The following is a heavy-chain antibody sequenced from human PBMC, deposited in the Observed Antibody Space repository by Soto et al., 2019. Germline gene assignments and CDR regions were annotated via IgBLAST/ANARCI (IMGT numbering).Heavy chain of an antibody. D-gene: IGHD3-10*01. Sequence: GGSLRLSCAASGFTFNKYAMTWVRQAPGKGLEWVSTIGTGFDTYYADSVKGRFTISRDNSKNTLYLQMNSLRAEDTAEYYCAAGVVYWGQGTLVTVSS. CDR3: AAGVVY. V-gene: IGHV3-23*01. J-gene: IGHJ4*02. CDR2: IGTGFDT. CDR1: GFTFNKYA.